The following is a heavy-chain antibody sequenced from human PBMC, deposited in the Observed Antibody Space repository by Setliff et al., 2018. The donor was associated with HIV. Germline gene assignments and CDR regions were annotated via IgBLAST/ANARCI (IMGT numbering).Heavy chain of an antibody. Sequence: GASVKVSCKTSGYIFTHYYTHWVRQAPGQGLEWMGRISPSYGGTHYPQKFQGRVTLTSDTSISTAYMELSGLTSDDTAVYYCARGQGPVDYWGQGTLVTVSS. CDR2: ISPSYGGT. J-gene: IGHJ4*02. CDR3: ARGQGPVDY. V-gene: IGHV1-2*06. CDR1: GYIFTHYY.